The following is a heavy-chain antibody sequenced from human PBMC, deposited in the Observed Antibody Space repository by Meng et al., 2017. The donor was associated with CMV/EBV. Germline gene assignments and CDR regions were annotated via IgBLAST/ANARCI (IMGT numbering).Heavy chain of an antibody. CDR3: ARDGAARPSYYYYGMDV. CDR2: IYYSGST. D-gene: IGHD6-6*01. Sequence: SCTVSGGSISSYYWSWIRQPPGKGLEWIGYIYYSGSTNYNPSLKSRVTISVDTSKNQFSLKLSSVTAADTAVYYCARDGAARPSYYYYGMDVWGQGTTVTVSS. V-gene: IGHV4-59*01. CDR1: GGSISSYY. J-gene: IGHJ6*02.